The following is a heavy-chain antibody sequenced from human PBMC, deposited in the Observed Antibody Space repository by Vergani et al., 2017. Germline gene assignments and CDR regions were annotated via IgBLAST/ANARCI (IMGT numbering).Heavy chain of an antibody. CDR1: GGSISSYY. Sequence: QVQLQESGPGLVKPSETLSLTCTVSGGSISSYYWSWIREPPGKGLEWIGYIYYSGSTNYNPSLKSRVTISVDTSKNQFSLKLTSVTAADTAVYYCARGSWYFDFWGRGTLVTVSS. CDR2: IYYSGST. CDR3: ARGSWYFDF. J-gene: IGHJ2*01. V-gene: IGHV4-59*01.